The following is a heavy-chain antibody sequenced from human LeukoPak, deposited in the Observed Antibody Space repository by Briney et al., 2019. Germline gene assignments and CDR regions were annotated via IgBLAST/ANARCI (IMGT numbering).Heavy chain of an antibody. V-gene: IGHV4-4*07. CDR2: IYTSGST. CDR3: ARHGERSGYYRSPSSFDY. J-gene: IGHJ4*02. Sequence: SETLSLTCTVSGSSISSYYWSWIRQPAGKGLEWIGRIYTSGSTNYNPSLKSRVTMSVDTSKNQFSLKLSSVTAADTAVYYCARHGERSGYYRSPSSFDYWGQGTLVTVSS. CDR1: GSSISSYY. D-gene: IGHD3-22*01.